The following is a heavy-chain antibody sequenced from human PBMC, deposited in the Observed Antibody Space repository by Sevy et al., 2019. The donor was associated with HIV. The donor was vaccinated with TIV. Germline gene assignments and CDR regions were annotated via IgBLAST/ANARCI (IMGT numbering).Heavy chain of an antibody. D-gene: IGHD4-17*01. CDR3: AIHSSMTTVTMNY. V-gene: IGHV4-39*01. Sequence: SETLSLTCTVSGGSVSRSTYYWGWIRQPPGKGLEWIGSIYYSGSTYYYPSLKSRVTISVDTSKNQFSLKLSSVTAADTAVYYCAIHSSMTTVTMNYWGQGTLVTVSS. CDR1: GGSVSRSTYY. J-gene: IGHJ4*02. CDR2: IYYSGST.